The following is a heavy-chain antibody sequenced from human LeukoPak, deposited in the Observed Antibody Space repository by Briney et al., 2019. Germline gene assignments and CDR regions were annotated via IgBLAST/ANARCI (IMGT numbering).Heavy chain of an antibody. Sequence: GGSLRLSCAGSGFGFSGYWMSWVRQVPGKGLEWVANIKQDASERYYVDSVRGRFTISRDNTRSSQYLQMNSLRVEDTAMYYCATDGGPFDHWGQGILVTVSS. CDR3: ATDGGPFDH. CDR1: GFGFSGYW. V-gene: IGHV3-7*01. CDR2: IKQDASER. D-gene: IGHD3-3*01. J-gene: IGHJ4*02.